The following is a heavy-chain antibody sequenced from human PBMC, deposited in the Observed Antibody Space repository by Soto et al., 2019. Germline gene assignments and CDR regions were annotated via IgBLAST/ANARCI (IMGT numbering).Heavy chain of an antibody. CDR3: ARPLWRDDYNWGYFDL. CDR2: IIPIFDTA. CDR1: GGTFSSYA. D-gene: IGHD4-4*01. Sequence: QVQLVQSGAEVKKPGSSVKVSCKTSGGTFSSYAISWVRQAPGQGLEWMGGIIPIFDTANYAQKFQGRVTITADESTSTAYMELSSLRAEDTAVYYCARPLWRDDYNWGYFDLWGRGTLVTVSS. V-gene: IGHV1-69*12. J-gene: IGHJ2*01.